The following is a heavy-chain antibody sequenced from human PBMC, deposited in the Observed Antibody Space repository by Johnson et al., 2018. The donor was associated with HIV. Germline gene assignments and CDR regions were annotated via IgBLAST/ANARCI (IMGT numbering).Heavy chain of an antibody. CDR1: GFTSSSYA. V-gene: IGHV3-30-3*01. Sequence: QVQLVESGGGVVQPGRSLRLSCAASGFTSSSYAMHWVRQAPGKGLEWVAVISYDGGNKYYADSVKGRFTISRDNSKNTLYLQMNSLRAEDTAVYYCASTGSGSDDAFDIWGQGTMVTVSS. D-gene: IGHD3-10*01. CDR3: ASTGSGSDDAFDI. CDR2: ISYDGGNK. J-gene: IGHJ3*02.